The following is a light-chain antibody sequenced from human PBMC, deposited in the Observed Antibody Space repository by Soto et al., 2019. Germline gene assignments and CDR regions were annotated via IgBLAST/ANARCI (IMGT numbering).Light chain of an antibody. CDR3: ASYAGSINWV. J-gene: IGLJ3*02. Sequence: QSALTQPPSASGSPGQSVTISCTGTSSDVGGYNYVSWYQQHPGKAPKLMVFEVSKRPSGVPDRFSGSKSGNTASLTVSGLQAEDEADYYCASYAGSINWVFGGGTKLTV. CDR2: EVS. CDR1: SSDVGGYNY. V-gene: IGLV2-8*01.